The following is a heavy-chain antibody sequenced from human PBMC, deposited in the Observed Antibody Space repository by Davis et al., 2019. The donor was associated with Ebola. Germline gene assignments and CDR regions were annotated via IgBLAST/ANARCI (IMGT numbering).Heavy chain of an antibody. J-gene: IGHJ4*02. V-gene: IGHV4-30-4*07. CDR3: ARDGPSRAVYDFWSGYSDFDY. CDR2: IYYSGST. Sequence: MPSETLSLTCAVSGGSISSGGYSWSWIRQPPGKGLEWIGYIYYSGSTYYNPSLKSRVTISLDTSKNQFSLKLSSVTAADTAVYYCARDGPSRAVYDFWSGYSDFDYWGQGTLVTVSS. CDR1: GGSISSGGYS. D-gene: IGHD3-3*01.